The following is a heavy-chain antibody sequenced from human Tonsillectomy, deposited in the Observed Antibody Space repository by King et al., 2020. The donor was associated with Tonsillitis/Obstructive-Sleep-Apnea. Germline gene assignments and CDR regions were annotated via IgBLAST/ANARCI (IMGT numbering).Heavy chain of an antibody. V-gene: IGHV3-23*04. CDR2: ISGSGDST. CDR1: GFTFSSYA. J-gene: IGHJ5*02. D-gene: IGHD3-22*01. Sequence: VQLVESGGGLVQPGGSLRLSCAASGFTFSSYAMSWVRQAPGKGLEWFSGISGSGDSTYYADSVKGRFTISSDNSKNTLYLQMNSLRVEDTAVYYCAKVNAYDSSGYYSAWGQGTLVTVSS. CDR3: AKVNAYDSSGYYSA.